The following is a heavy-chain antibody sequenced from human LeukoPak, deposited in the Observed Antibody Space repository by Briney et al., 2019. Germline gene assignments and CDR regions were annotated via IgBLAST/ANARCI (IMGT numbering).Heavy chain of an antibody. CDR1: GFTFSSYS. J-gene: IGHJ4*02. CDR2: ISSSSSYI. Sequence: PGGSLRLSCAASGFTFSSYSMNWVRQAPGKGLEWVSSISSSSSYIYYADSVKGRFTISRDNAKNSLYLQMNSLRAEDTAVYYCENLVPAATKKRIKVGYYFDYWGQGTLVTVSS. CDR3: ENLVPAATKKRIKVGYYFDY. V-gene: IGHV3-21*01. D-gene: IGHD2-2*01.